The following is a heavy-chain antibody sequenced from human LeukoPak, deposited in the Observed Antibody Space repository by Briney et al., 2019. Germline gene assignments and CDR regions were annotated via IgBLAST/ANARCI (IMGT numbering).Heavy chain of an antibody. CDR1: GGSISSYY. V-gene: IGHV4-59*01. J-gene: IGHJ4*02. D-gene: IGHD1-26*01. Sequence: SETLFLTCTVSGGSISSYYWSWIRQPPGKGLEWIGYIYYSGSTNYNPSLKSRVTISVDTSKNQFSLKLSSVTAADTAVYYCARVKWELLEGSYFDYWGQGTLVTVSS. CDR2: IYYSGST. CDR3: ARVKWELLEGSYFDY.